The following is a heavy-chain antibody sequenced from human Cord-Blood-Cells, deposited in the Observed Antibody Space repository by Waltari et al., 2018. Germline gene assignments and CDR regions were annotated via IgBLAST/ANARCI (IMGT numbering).Heavy chain of an antibody. V-gene: IGHV4-39*01. D-gene: IGHD1-26*01. CDR1: GGSFSSSSYS. J-gene: IGHJ4*02. CDR2: IYYSGST. Sequence: QLQLQESGPGLVTPSETLSLTCTVSGGSFSSSSYSWGWLRPPPGKGLEWIGSIYYSGSTHYNPSLKSRVTISVDTSKNQFSLKLSSVTAADTAVYYCARRSRSGSYFDYWGQGTLVTVSS. CDR3: ARRSRSGSYFDY.